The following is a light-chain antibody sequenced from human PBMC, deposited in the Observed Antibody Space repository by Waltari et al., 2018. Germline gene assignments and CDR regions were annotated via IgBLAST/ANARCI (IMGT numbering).Light chain of an antibody. CDR1: RSNIGAGYD. CDR3: QSFDSRLSGYV. V-gene: IGLV1-40*01. Sequence: QSVLTQPPSVSGAPGQWVTISCTGSRSNIGAGYDLHSYQQLPGTAPKVLIYGNNNRPSGVPDRFSGSKSGTSASLAITGLQAEDEADYYCQSFDSRLSGYVFGTGTEVTVL. J-gene: IGLJ1*01. CDR2: GNN.